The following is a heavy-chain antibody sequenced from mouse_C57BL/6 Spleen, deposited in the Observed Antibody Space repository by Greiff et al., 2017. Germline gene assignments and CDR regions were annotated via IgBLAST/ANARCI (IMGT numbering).Heavy chain of an antibody. Sequence: EVHLVESGGDLVKPGGSLKLSCAASGFTFSSYGMSWVRQTPDKRLEWVATISSGGSYTYYPDSVKGRFTISRDNAKNSLYLQMSSLKSEDTAMYYCARHGNGSRYWYFDVWGTGTTVTVAS. V-gene: IGHV5-6*01. CDR3: ARHGNGSRYWYFDV. D-gene: IGHD1-1*01. CDR2: ISSGGSYT. CDR1: GFTFSSYG. J-gene: IGHJ1*03.